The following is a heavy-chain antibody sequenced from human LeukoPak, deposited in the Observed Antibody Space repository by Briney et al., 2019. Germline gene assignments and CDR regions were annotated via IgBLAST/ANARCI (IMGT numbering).Heavy chain of an antibody. CDR1: GFTVSSNY. J-gene: IGHJ4*02. Sequence: PGGSLRLSCAASGFTVSSNYMSWVRQAPGKGLEWVSVIYSGGSTYYADSVKGRFAISRDNAKNSLYLQMNSLRAEDTAIYYCARLNDDILTGYSTYSFDYWGQGTLVTVSS. V-gene: IGHV3-66*04. CDR2: IYSGGST. D-gene: IGHD3-9*01. CDR3: ARLNDDILTGYSTYSFDY.